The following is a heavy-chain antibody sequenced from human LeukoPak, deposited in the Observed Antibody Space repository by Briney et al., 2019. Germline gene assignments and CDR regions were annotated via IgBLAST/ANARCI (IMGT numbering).Heavy chain of an antibody. Sequence: GGSLRLSCAASGFSFSSYGMSWVRQAPGKGLEWVSAMSSSDDGRYYAASVRGRFTISRDTSRSTLYLQMNSLRAEDAAVYYCAKAPVTSCRGAFCYPFDYWGQGTLVTVSS. CDR1: GFSFSSYG. V-gene: IGHV3-23*01. CDR2: MSSSDDGR. CDR3: AKAPVTSCRGAFCYPFDY. J-gene: IGHJ4*02. D-gene: IGHD2-15*01.